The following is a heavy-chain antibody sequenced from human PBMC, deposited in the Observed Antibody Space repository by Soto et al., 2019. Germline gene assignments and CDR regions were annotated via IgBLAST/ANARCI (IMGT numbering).Heavy chain of an antibody. V-gene: IGHV3-48*01. CDR3: AREEGYYDSSEGAFDI. Sequence: EVQLVESGGGLVQPGGSLRLSCAASGFTFSSYSMNWVRQAPGKGLEWVSYISSSSSTIYYADSVKGRFTISRDNAKNSLYLQMNRLRVEDTAVYYCAREEGYYDSSEGAFDIWGQGTMVTVSS. CDR1: GFTFSSYS. CDR2: ISSSSSTI. D-gene: IGHD3-22*01. J-gene: IGHJ3*02.